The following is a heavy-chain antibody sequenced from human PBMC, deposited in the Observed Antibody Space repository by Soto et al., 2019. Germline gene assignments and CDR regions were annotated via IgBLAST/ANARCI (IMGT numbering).Heavy chain of an antibody. V-gene: IGHV3-30-3*01. J-gene: IGHJ5*02. CDR1: GFTFSSYA. CDR3: ARQGVAAVAGTGGFDP. D-gene: IGHD6-19*01. CDR2: ISYDGSNK. Sequence: GGSLRLSCAGSGFTFSSYAMHWVRQAPGKGLEWVAVISYDGSNKYYADSVKGRFTISRDNSKNTLYLQMNSLRAEDTAVYYCARQGVAAVAGTGGFDPWGQGTLVTVSS.